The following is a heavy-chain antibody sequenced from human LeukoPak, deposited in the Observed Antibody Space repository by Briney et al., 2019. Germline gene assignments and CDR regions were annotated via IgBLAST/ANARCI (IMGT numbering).Heavy chain of an antibody. V-gene: IGHV3-74*03. CDR3: ARARWSSTGWFLGY. D-gene: IGHD6-19*01. Sequence: GESLRLSCAASGFTFSSYWMHWVRQAPGKGLVWVSRVNPQGTATTYADSVKGRFTISRDNAKDALHLQMDTLRVEDTAVYYCARARWSSTGWFLGYWGQGTLVTVSS. CDR1: GFTFSSYW. J-gene: IGHJ4*02. CDR2: VNPQGTAT.